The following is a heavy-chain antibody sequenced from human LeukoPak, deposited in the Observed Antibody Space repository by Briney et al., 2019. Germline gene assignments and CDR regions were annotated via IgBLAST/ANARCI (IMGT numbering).Heavy chain of an antibody. CDR1: GYSFSDYA. Sequence: GASVKVSCKASGYSFSDYAVNWVQQAPGQGLEWMGWINSNTGKPRYAQGFPGRFVFSWDKSVNTAYLQISSVKTEDTAVYYCARGPDITVFGVHFDFWGQGTLVTVSS. CDR2: INSNTGKP. CDR3: ARGPDITVFGVHFDF. V-gene: IGHV7-4-1*02. D-gene: IGHD3-3*01. J-gene: IGHJ4*02.